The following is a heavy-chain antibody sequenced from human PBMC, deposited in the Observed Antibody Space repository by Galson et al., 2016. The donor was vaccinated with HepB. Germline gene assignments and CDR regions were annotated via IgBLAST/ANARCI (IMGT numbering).Heavy chain of an antibody. CDR2: INHSGST. CDR3: ARAIRGVLASADVYGLDV. V-gene: IGHV4-34*01. D-gene: IGHD6-13*01. J-gene: IGHJ6*02. Sequence: SETLSLTCAVYGGSFSGYYWSWIRQPPGKGLEWIGEINHSGSTNYNPSLESRVTISVDTSKNHFSLKLRSVTAADAAVYYCARAIRGVLASADVYGLDVWGQGTTVTVSS. CDR1: GGSFSGYY.